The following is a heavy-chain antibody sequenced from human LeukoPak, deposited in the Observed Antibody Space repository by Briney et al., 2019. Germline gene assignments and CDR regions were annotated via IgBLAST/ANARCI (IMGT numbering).Heavy chain of an antibody. CDR2: FDPEDGET. V-gene: IGHV1-24*01. J-gene: IGHJ5*02. CDR1: GYTLTELS. D-gene: IGHD3-3*01. Sequence: GASVKVSCKVSGYTLTELSMHWVRQAPGKGLGWMGGFDPEDGETIYAQKFQGRVTMTEDTSTDTAYMELSSLRSEDTAVYYCARRSRVYDFWSGYYDRYNWFDLWGQGTLVTVSS. CDR3: ARRSRVYDFWSGYYDRYNWFDL.